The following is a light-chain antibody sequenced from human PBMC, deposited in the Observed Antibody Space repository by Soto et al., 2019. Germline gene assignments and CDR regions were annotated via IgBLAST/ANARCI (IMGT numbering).Light chain of an antibody. CDR1: QSVSSN. V-gene: IGKV3-15*01. CDR3: QQYNNWPPVT. CDR2: GAS. Sequence: EIVMTQSPTTLSVSPGERATLSCRASQSVSSNLAWYQQKPGQAPRLLIYGASTRATGIPARFSGSGSGTEFTLTISSLQSEDFAVYYCQQYNNWPPVTFGQGTKVEIK. J-gene: IGKJ1*01.